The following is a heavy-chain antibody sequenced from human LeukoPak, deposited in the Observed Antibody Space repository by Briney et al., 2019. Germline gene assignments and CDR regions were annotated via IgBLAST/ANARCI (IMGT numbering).Heavy chain of an antibody. CDR2: ISSSSSTI. CDR1: GFTFSSYS. V-gene: IGHV3-48*04. CDR3: ASPPSGYDFEDAFDI. Sequence: PGGSLRLSCAASGFTFSSYSMNWVRQAPGKGLEWVSYISSSSSTIYYADSVKGRFTISRDNAKNSLYLQMNSLRAEDTAVYYCASPPSGYDFEDAFDIWGQGTMVTVSS. J-gene: IGHJ3*02. D-gene: IGHD5-12*01.